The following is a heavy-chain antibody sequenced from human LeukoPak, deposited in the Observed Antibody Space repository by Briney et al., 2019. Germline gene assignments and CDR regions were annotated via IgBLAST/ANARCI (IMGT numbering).Heavy chain of an antibody. V-gene: IGHV3-21*01. CDR2: ISSSSSYI. J-gene: IGHJ6*03. Sequence: GGSLRLSCAASGFTFSSYSMNWVRQAPGKGLEWVSSISSSSSYIYYADPVKGRFTISRDNAKNSLYLQMNSLRAEDTAVYYCARTLSLPAAIYYYYMDVWGKGTTVTVSS. D-gene: IGHD2-2*02. CDR3: ARTLSLPAAIYYYYMDV. CDR1: GFTFSSYS.